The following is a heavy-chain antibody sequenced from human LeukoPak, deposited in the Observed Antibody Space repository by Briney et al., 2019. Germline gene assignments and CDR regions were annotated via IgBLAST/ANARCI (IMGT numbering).Heavy chain of an antibody. CDR1: GFTFDDYA. CDR2: FSWNSGSI. D-gene: IGHD6-19*01. CDR3: AKDRIAVAGTGSPFDY. J-gene: IGHJ4*02. V-gene: IGHV3-9*01. Sequence: PGGSLRLSCAASGFTFDDYAMPWVRQAPGKGLEWVSGFSWNSGSIAYADSVKGRFTISRDNAKKSLYLQMNNLRAEDTALYYCAKDRIAVAGTGSPFDYWGQGTLVTVSS.